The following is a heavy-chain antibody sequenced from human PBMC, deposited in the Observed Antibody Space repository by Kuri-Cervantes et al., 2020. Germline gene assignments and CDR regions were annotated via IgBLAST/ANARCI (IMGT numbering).Heavy chain of an antibody. CDR3: TRGRYSGYQIDY. D-gene: IGHD5-12*01. J-gene: IGHJ4*02. Sequence: GGSLRLSCAASGFTFSSYWMSWVRQAPGKGLEWVGFIRSKAYGGTTEYAASVKGRFTISRDDSKSIAYLQMNSLKTEDTAVYYCTRGRYSGYQIDYWGQGTLVTSPQ. CDR2: IRSKAYGGTT. CDR1: GFTFSSYW. V-gene: IGHV3-49*04.